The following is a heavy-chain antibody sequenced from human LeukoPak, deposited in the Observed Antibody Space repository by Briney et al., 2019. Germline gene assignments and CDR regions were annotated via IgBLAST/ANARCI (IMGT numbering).Heavy chain of an antibody. V-gene: IGHV3-53*01. CDR3: ARVLGITMGLGPYYFDY. CDR1: GFTVSSNY. J-gene: IGHJ4*02. D-gene: IGHD3-10*01. CDR2: IYSGGST. Sequence: GGSLRLSCAASGFTVSSNYMSWVRQAPGKGLEWVSVIYSGGSTYYADSVKGRFTISRDNSKNTLHLQMNSLRAEDTAVYYCARVLGITMGLGPYYFDYWGQGTLVTVSS.